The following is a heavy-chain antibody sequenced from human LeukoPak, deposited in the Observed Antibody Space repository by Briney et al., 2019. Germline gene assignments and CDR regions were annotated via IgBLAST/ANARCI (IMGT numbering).Heavy chain of an antibody. CDR1: GGSFSGYY. D-gene: IGHD2-2*01. Sequence: SETLSLTCAVYGGSFSGYYWSWIRQPPGKGLEWIGEINHSGSTSYNPSLKSRATISVDTSKNQFSLKLSSVTAADTAVYYCARVVPAAMYYFDYWGQGTLVTVSS. CDR3: ARVVPAAMYYFDY. J-gene: IGHJ4*02. V-gene: IGHV4-34*01. CDR2: INHSGST.